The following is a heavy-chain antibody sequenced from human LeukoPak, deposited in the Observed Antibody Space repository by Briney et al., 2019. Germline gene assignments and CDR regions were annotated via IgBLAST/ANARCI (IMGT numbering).Heavy chain of an antibody. CDR1: GYRFTSYW. CDR3: ARHFGNWKNFDF. Sequence: GESLKISCKGSGYRFTSYWIGWVRQMPGKGLEWMGIIYPDDSDTRYSPSFQGQVTISADKSIRTAYLHWSSLKASDTAIYYCARHFGNWKNFDFWGRGTLVTVSS. V-gene: IGHV5-51*01. J-gene: IGHJ4*02. CDR2: IYPDDSDT. D-gene: IGHD1-1*01.